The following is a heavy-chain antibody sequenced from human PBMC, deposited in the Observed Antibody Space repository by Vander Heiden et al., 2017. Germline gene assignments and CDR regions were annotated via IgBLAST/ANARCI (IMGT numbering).Heavy chain of an antibody. CDR2: ISSSSSYI. V-gene: IGHV3-21*01. Sequence: LRLSCAASGFTFSSYSMNWVRQAPGKGLEWVSSISSSSSYIYYADSVEGRFTISRDNAKNSLYLQMNSLRAEDTAVYYCAREVVERVGGPQTYGRDVWGQGTTVTVSS. D-gene: IGHD2-21*01. CDR1: GFTFSSYS. J-gene: IGHJ6*02. CDR3: AREVVERVGGPQTYGRDV.